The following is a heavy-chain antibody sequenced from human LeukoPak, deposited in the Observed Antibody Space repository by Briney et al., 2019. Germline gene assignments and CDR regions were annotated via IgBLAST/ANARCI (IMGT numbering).Heavy chain of an antibody. J-gene: IGHJ6*03. D-gene: IGHD4-17*01. CDR1: GFTFSNAW. CDR3: ARARFETTVTALIRKKNYYYYYMDV. V-gene: IGHV3-7*01. CDR2: IKQDGSEK. Sequence: GGSLRLSCAGSGFTFSNAWMTWVRQAPGKGLEWVANIKQDGSEKYYVDSVKGRFTISRDNARNSLYLQMNSLRVEDTAVYYCARARFETTVTALIRKKNYYYYYMDVWGKGTTVTVSS.